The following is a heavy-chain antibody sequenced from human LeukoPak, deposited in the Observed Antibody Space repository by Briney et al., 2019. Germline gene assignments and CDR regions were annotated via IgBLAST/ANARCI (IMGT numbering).Heavy chain of an antibody. Sequence: ATVKISCKVSGYTFTDYYMHWVQQAPGKGLEWMGLVDPEDGETIYAEKFQGRVTITADTSTDTAYMELSSLRSEDTAVHYCATTMVRGVIRFDPWGQGTLVTVSS. V-gene: IGHV1-69-2*01. CDR3: ATTMVRGVIRFDP. D-gene: IGHD3-10*01. CDR1: GYTFTDYY. CDR2: VDPEDGET. J-gene: IGHJ5*02.